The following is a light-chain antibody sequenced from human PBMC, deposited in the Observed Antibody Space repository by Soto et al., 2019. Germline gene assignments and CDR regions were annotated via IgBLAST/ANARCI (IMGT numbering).Light chain of an antibody. CDR2: EDD. V-gene: IGLV1-51*02. CDR1: SSNIGNNY. Sequence: QAVVTQPPSVSAAPGQTVAISCAGSSSNIGNNYVYWYQHLPGTAPKLLIYEDDKRPSGIPDRFSGSKSGTSATLGITGLQTGDEADYYCGTWDSRLNAGVFGGGTKLTVL. CDR3: GTWDSRLNAGV. J-gene: IGLJ2*01.